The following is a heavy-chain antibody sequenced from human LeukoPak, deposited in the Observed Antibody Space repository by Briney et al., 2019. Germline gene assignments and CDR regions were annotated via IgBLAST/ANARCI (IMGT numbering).Heavy chain of an antibody. Sequence: ASVKVSCKASGYKFVDYGVSWVRQAPGQGLEWMGWISADNSNRNNAQKFQGRLTMTTDTSTSTAYMELKSLRSDDTAVYYCARDRPLMFMGNWLDSWGQGTLVTVSS. CDR2: ISADNSNR. D-gene: IGHD3-10*02. V-gene: IGHV1-18*01. CDR3: ARDRPLMFMGNWLDS. J-gene: IGHJ5*01. CDR1: GYKFVDYG.